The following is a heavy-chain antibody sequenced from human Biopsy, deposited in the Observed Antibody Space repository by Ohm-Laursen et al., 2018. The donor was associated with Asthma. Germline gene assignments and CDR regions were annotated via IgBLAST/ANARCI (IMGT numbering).Heavy chain of an antibody. CDR1: GFVFSQCG. V-gene: IGHV3-30*03. J-gene: IGHJ4*02. CDR2: ISYDGSNK. Sequence: SLRLSCAASGFVFSQCGMHWVRQAPGKGLEWVACISYDGSNKYYANSVKGRSTISRDNSKNTLYLQMNSLRAEDTAVYYCSREEPTSGWYQGSILRWGQGTLVTVSS. CDR3: SREEPTSGWYQGSILR. D-gene: IGHD6-19*01.